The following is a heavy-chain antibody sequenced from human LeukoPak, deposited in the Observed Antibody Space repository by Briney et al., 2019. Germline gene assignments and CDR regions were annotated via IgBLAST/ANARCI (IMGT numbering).Heavy chain of an antibody. Sequence: SETLSLTCTLSAGSIKSSSYYWGWIRQPPGKGLAWIGCIYYSDNTYSTPSLKSRVTISVDTSKNLFSLRLSSVTAADTAVYYCARRTSGGGLFDYWGQGTLVTVSS. V-gene: IGHV4-39*01. CDR1: AGSIKSSSYY. CDR2: IYYSDNT. CDR3: ARRTSGGGLFDY. D-gene: IGHD3-10*01. J-gene: IGHJ4*02.